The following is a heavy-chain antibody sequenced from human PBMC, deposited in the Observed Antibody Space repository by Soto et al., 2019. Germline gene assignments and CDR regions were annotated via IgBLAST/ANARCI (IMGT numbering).Heavy chain of an antibody. J-gene: IGHJ3*01. CDR3: ARGIPGHYGFDV. CDR2: IKGDVTIA. Sequence: GGSLRLSCAASGFTFSSYWMHWVRQAPGKGPVWVSRIKGDVTIANYADFVKGRFTISRDNAKNTLYLQIDSLRAEDTAVYYCARGIPGHYGFDVWGQGTMVTVSS. D-gene: IGHD1-1*01. CDR1: GFTFSSYW. V-gene: IGHV3-74*01.